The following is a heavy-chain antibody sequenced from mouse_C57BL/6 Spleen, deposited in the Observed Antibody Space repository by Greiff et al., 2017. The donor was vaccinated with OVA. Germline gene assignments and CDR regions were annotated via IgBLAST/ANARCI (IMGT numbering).Heavy chain of an antibody. CDR2: IHPNSGST. CDR3: ASGYDYDFDY. Sequence: QVQLKQPGAELVKPGASVKLSCKASGYTFTSYWMHWVKQRPGQGLEWIGMIHPNSGSTNYNEKFKSKATLTVDKSSSTAYMQLSSLTSEDSAVYYCASGYDYDFDYWGQGTTLTVSS. J-gene: IGHJ2*01. CDR1: GYTFTSYW. V-gene: IGHV1-64*01. D-gene: IGHD2-4*01.